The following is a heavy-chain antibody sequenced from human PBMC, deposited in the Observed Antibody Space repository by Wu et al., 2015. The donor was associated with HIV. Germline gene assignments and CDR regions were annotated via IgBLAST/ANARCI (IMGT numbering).Heavy chain of an antibody. CDR2: INPATGDT. J-gene: IGHJ6*03. D-gene: IGHD3-3*01. CDR1: GYTFSAHY. CDR3: ARDWQFQVTFGRLYMDI. Sequence: AQMVQSGTEVKKSGASLKISCMTAGYTFSAHYIHWVRQAPGQGLEWMGWINPATGDTKFVQTFQGRLAMTRDTTTDTVNLILASVKPNDTATYYCARDWQFQVTFGRLYMDIWGNGTTVIVS. V-gene: IGHV1-2*02.